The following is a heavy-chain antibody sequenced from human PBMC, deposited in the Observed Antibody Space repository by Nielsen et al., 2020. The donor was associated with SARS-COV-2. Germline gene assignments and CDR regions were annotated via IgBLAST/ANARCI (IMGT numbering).Heavy chain of an antibody. V-gene: IGHV4-59*12. J-gene: IGHJ6*02. D-gene: IGHD6-13*01. CDR1: GGSISSYY. Sequence: GSLRLSCTVSGGSISSYYWSWIRQPPGKGLEWIGYIYYSGSTNYNPSLKSRVTISVGTSKNQFSLKLSSVTAADTAVYYCANQQAAAGPYYYYGMDVWGQGTTVTVSS. CDR3: ANQQAAAGPYYYYGMDV. CDR2: IYYSGST.